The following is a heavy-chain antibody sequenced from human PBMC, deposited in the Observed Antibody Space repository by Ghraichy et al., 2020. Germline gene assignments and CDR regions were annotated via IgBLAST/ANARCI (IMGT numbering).Heavy chain of an antibody. CDR2: ISSSSSIT. CDR1: GFTFSSYS. CDR3: ASILTMIRGNDY. J-gene: IGHJ4*02. V-gene: IGHV3-48*04. D-gene: IGHD3-10*01. Sequence: GGSLRLSCAASGFTFSSYSMNWVRQAPGKGLEWVSYISSSSSITYYADSVKGRFTISRDNAKNSLYLQMNSLRAEDTALDYCASILTMIRGNDYWGQGTLVTVSS.